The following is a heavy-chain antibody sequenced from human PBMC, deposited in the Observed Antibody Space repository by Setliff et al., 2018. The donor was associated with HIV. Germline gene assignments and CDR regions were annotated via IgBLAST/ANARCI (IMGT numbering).Heavy chain of an antibody. D-gene: IGHD1-1*01. Sequence: SETLSLTCSVSGGSIDSSDYYWGWIRQPPGKGLEWIGTVYYTGSTFYNPSLESRATISVDTSKNQFSLKLRSVTATDTTVYYCARLRGLNLEPFDYWGQGTLVTVSS. CDR2: VYYTGST. V-gene: IGHV4-39*01. CDR3: ARLRGLNLEPFDY. J-gene: IGHJ4*02. CDR1: GGSIDSSDYY.